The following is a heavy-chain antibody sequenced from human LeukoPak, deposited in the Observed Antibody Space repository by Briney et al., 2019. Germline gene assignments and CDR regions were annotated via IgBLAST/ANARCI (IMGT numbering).Heavy chain of an antibody. CDR1: GGSFSGYY. CDR2: INHSGST. D-gene: IGHD3-22*01. J-gene: IGHJ3*02. V-gene: IGHV4-34*01. Sequence: PSETLSLTCAVSGGSFSGYYWSWIRQPPGKGLEWIGEINHSGSTNYNPSLESRVTISVDTSKNQFSLKLSSVTAADTAVYYCACLTTADAFDIWGQGTMVTVSS. CDR3: ACLTTADAFDI.